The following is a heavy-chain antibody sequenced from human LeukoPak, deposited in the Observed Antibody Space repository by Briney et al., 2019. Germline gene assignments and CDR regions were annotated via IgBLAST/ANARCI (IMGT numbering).Heavy chain of an antibody. D-gene: IGHD3-22*01. CDR2: IYYSGST. CDR3: ARDGGPSYYYDSSGPLFDY. J-gene: IGHJ4*02. Sequence: SETLSLTCAVYGGSFSGYYWSWIRQPPGKGLEWIGSIYYSGSTYYNPSLKSRVTISVDTSKNQFSLKLNSVTAADTAVYYCARDGGPSYYYDSSGPLFDYWGQGTLVTVSS. V-gene: IGHV4-34*01. CDR1: GGSFSGYY.